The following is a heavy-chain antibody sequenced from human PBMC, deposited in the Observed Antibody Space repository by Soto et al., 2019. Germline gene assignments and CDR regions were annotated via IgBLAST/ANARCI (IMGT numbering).Heavy chain of an antibody. CDR2: INDSGRT. V-gene: IGHV4-34*02. CDR3: ARGQWSARFLN. J-gene: IGHJ4*02. D-gene: IGHD2-15*01. CDR1: GEALNSYY. Sequence: QVQPQQWGAGLLKPWETLSLTCAVYGEALNSYYWSWIRQPPGKGLEWIGEINDSGRTNYNPSLRGRVTTSSVASSMQFSLRLNSVTAADTAVYYCARGQWSARFLNWGLGTLLTVSS.